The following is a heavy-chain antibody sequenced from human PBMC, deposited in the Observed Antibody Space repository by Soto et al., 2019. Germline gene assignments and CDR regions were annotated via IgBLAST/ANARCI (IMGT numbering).Heavy chain of an antibody. V-gene: IGHV3-30-3*01. D-gene: IGHD3-9*01. Sequence: GGSLRLSCAASGFTFSSYAMHWVRQAPGKGLEWVAVISYDGSNKYYADSVKGRFTISRDNSKNTLYLQVSSLRAEDTAVYYCARDMVRYFDWLLSTAVRYYRGMDVWGQGTTVTVSS. CDR2: ISYDGSNK. CDR3: ARDMVRYFDWLLSTAVRYYRGMDV. CDR1: GFTFSSYA. J-gene: IGHJ6*02.